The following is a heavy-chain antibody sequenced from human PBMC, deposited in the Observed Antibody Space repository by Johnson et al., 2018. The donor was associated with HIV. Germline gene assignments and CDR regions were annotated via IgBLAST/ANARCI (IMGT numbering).Heavy chain of an antibody. J-gene: IGHJ3*02. D-gene: IGHD6-19*01. CDR3: ASCSKQWLVRPNAFDI. CDR1: GFTFSSYA. V-gene: IGHV3-30-3*01. CDR2: ISYDGSNK. Sequence: QVQLMESGGGVVQPGRSLRLSCAASGFTFSSYAMHWVRQAPGKGLEWVAVISYDGSNKYYADYVKGRVTISRDNSKNTLYLQMKRLRAEDTAVYYCASCSKQWLVRPNAFDIWGQGTMVTVSS.